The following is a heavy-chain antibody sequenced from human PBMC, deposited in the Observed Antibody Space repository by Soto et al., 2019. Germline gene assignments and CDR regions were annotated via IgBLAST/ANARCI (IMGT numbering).Heavy chain of an antibody. Sequence: PSETLSLTCVVSGVSISSHEWWTWVRQPPGKGLEWIGESHESGNTNYNSSLGSRVTISVDKSKNQFSLKLSSVTVADTAVYYCARDPLYDYGDLSHVFDIWGQGTMVTVSS. D-gene: IGHD4-17*01. J-gene: IGHJ3*02. CDR1: GVSISSHEW. CDR3: ARDPLYDYGDLSHVFDI. CDR2: SHESGNT. V-gene: IGHV4-4*02.